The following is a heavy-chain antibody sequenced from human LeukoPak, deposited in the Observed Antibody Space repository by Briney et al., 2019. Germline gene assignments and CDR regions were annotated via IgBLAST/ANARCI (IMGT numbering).Heavy chain of an antibody. V-gene: IGHV6-1*01. CDR3: ARGLTGVGATHWFDP. J-gene: IGHJ5*02. D-gene: IGHD1-26*01. Sequence: QTLSLTCAISGDSVSSNSAAWNWIRQSPSRGVEWLGRTYYRSKWYNDYAVSVKSRININPDTSKNQFSLQLNSVTPEDTAVYYCARGLTGVGATHWFDPWGQGTLVTVSS. CDR1: GDSVSSNSAA. CDR2: TYYRSKWYN.